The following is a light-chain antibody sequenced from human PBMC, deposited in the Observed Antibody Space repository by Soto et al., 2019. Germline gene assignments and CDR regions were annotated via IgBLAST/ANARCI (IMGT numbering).Light chain of an antibody. Sequence: QSVLTQPPAASGSPGQSVTISCTGTSSDVGGYKYVSWYQQHPGKAPNLLYEVSQRPSGVPDRFSGSKSGNTATLTVSGLQAEDEAEYFCSSHAGNNMGVFGGGTKVTVL. V-gene: IGLV2-8*01. CDR1: SSDVGGYKY. J-gene: IGLJ3*02. CDR3: SSHAGNNMGV. CDR2: EVS.